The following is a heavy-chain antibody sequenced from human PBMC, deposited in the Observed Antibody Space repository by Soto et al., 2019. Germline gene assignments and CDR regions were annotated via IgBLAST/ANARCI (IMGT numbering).Heavy chain of an antibody. CDR1: GYFLTALS. CDR2: FDREDGET. Sequence: AASVKVSCKVSGYFLTALSIHWVRQAPGKGLEWMGGFDREDGETIYAQKFQGRVTMTEDTSTDSAYMEPSSLTSEDTAIYYCAHGEGIVKSIVYFDSWGQGTLVTVSS. CDR3: AHGEGIVKSIVYFDS. V-gene: IGHV1-24*01. D-gene: IGHD1-26*01. J-gene: IGHJ4*02.